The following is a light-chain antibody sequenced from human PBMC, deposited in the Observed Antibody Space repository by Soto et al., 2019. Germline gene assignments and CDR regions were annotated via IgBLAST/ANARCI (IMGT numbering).Light chain of an antibody. CDR1: QSILYSSNNTHY. J-gene: IGKJ1*01. Sequence: DIVMTQSPNSLAVSLGERATINCKSSQSILYSSNNTHYLAWYQQKPGQPPKLLIYWASIRESGVPDRFSGSGSGTDFTLTISSLQAEDVAVYYCQQYYSSPTWTFGQGTKVEIK. CDR3: QQYYSSPTWT. V-gene: IGKV4-1*01. CDR2: WAS.